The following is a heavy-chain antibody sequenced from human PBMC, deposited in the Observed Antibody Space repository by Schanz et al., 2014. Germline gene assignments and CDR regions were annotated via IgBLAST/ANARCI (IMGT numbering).Heavy chain of an antibody. CDR1: GFTVNNYA. Sequence: EVQLLESGGGLVQPGGSLRLSCTVSGFTVNNYAMNWVRQAPGRGLEWVSNISPTGSSTYYADSVKGRFSISRDNPKKTLYLQMNSLRAEDTAVYYCARDHQWLARYYMDVWGKGTTVTVSS. V-gene: IGHV3-23*01. CDR2: ISPTGSST. CDR3: ARDHQWLARYYMDV. D-gene: IGHD6-19*01. J-gene: IGHJ6*03.